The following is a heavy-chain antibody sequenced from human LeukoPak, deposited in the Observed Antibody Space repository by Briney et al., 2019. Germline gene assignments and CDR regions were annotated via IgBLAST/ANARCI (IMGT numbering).Heavy chain of an antibody. D-gene: IGHD6-13*01. Sequence: GGSLRLSCAASGFTFSSYWMHWVRQAPGKGLVWVSRISTDGSSTKYADFVEGRFTISRDNAKNTLYLQMNSLRAEDTAVYYCARAESTWYSGLDYWGQGTMVTVSS. J-gene: IGHJ4*02. CDR2: ISTDGSST. CDR3: ARAESTWYSGLDY. V-gene: IGHV3-74*01. CDR1: GFTFSSYW.